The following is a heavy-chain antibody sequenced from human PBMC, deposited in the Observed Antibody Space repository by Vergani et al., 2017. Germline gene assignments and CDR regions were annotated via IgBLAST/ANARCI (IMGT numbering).Heavy chain of an antibody. Sequence: EVQLVESGGGLVKPGGSLRLSCAASGFTFSSYSMNWVRQAPGTGLEWVSSISSSSSYIYYADSVKGRFTISRDNAKNSLYLQMNSLRAEDTAVYYCARDLFYYDSSGYYSGFFDYWGQGTLVTVSS. D-gene: IGHD3-22*01. CDR1: GFTFSSYS. V-gene: IGHV3-21*01. J-gene: IGHJ4*02. CDR2: ISSSSSYI. CDR3: ARDLFYYDSSGYYSGFFDY.